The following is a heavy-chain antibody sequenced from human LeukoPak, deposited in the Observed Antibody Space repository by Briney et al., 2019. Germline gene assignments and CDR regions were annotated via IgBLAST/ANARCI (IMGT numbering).Heavy chain of an antibody. CDR2: FSGSGGST. Sequence: PGGSLRLSCAASGFTFSSYAMSWVRQAPGKGLECISGFSGSGGSTYYADSVKGRFTISRDNSKNTLYLQMNSLRAEDTAVYYCAKYYDSSGRTRYFDYWGQGTLVTVSS. J-gene: IGHJ4*02. CDR1: GFTFSSYA. V-gene: IGHV3-23*01. D-gene: IGHD3-22*01. CDR3: AKYYDSSGRTRYFDY.